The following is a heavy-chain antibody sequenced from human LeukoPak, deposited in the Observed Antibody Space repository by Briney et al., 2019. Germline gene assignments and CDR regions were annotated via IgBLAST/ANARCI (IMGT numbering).Heavy chain of an antibody. CDR3: VKDGGYYFEY. V-gene: IGHV3-30*02. J-gene: IGHJ4*02. Sequence: GGSLRLSCAASGFTFSSYGMHWVRQAPGKGPEWVAFIRYDGSNKYHTDSVKGRFTISRDNSKNTLFLQMNSLRAEDTAVYYCVKDGGYYFEYWGQGTLVTVSS. D-gene: IGHD3-3*01. CDR2: IRYDGSNK. CDR1: GFTFSSYG.